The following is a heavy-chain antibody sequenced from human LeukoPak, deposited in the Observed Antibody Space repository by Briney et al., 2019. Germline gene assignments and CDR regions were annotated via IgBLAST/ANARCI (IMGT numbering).Heavy chain of an antibody. D-gene: IGHD3-10*01. CDR3: ARGQKFGELFPRYYYYGMDV. J-gene: IGHJ6*02. Sequence: PGGSLRLSCAASGVTLSTYAMSWVRQAPGKGLEWVANIKQDGSEKYYVDSVKGRFTISRDNAKDSLYPQMNSLRAEDTAVYYCARGQKFGELFPRYYYYGMDVWGQGTTVTVSS. V-gene: IGHV3-7*01. CDR2: IKQDGSEK. CDR1: GVTLSTYA.